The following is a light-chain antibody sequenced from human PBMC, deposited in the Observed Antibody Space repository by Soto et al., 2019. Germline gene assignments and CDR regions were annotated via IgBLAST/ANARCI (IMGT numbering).Light chain of an antibody. J-gene: IGKJ1*01. V-gene: IGKV1-5*01. CDR1: QSISSW. Sequence: DIQMTQSPSTLSASVGDRVTITCRASQSISSWLAWYQQKPGKAPKLLIYDASSLESGVPSRFSGSGSGTEFTLTISSLQPEDFATYYCQQYNSHKTFGQGTKVEIK. CDR2: DAS. CDR3: QQYNSHKT.